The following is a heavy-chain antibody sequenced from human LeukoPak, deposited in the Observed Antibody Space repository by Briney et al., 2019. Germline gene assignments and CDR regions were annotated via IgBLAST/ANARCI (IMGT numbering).Heavy chain of an antibody. CDR3: ARSKYCSSTSCLWDY. CDR2: IYPGDSDT. Sequence: GESLKISCKGSGYSFTSYWIGWVRQMPGKGLEWMGIIYPGDSDTRYSPSFQGQVTISADKSISTAYLQWSSWKASDSAMYYCARSKYCSSTSCLWDYWGRGTLVTVSS. D-gene: IGHD2-2*01. J-gene: IGHJ4*02. V-gene: IGHV5-51*01. CDR1: GYSFTSYW.